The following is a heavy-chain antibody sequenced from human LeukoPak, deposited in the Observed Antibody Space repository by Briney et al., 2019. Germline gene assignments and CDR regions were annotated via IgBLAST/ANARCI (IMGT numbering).Heavy chain of an antibody. V-gene: IGHV1-8*01. D-gene: IGHD3-10*01. CDR3: ALRWFGESYFDY. CDR1: GYTFTSYD. Sequence: GASVKVSCKASGYTFTSYDINWVRQAIGQGLEWMGWMNPNSGNTGYAQKFQGRVTMTRNTSISTAYMELSSLRSEDTAVYYCALRWFGESYFDYWGQGTLVTVSS. CDR2: MNPNSGNT. J-gene: IGHJ4*02.